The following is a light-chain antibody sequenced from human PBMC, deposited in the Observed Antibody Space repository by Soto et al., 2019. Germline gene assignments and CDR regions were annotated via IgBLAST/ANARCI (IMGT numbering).Light chain of an antibody. J-gene: IGKJ5*01. CDR2: QTS. CDR1: QYINTR. V-gene: IGKV3D-11*01. CDR3: QQRSHGTPFT. Sequence: IVLTQAPATLSSFPGDSVTLSCRPSQYINTRFAGYQHRPGEAPRLLIYQTSFRGAGIPARFSASGAATDFTLTISSLEDEDSAVYYCQQRSHGTPFTFGQGTRLEI.